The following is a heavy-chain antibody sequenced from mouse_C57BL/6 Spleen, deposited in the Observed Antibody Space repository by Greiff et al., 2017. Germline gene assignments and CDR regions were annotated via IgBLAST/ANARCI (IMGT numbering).Heavy chain of an antibody. J-gene: IGHJ4*01. CDR1: GFTFSSYA. CDR2: ISDGGSYT. D-gene: IGHD2-5*01. V-gene: IGHV5-4*01. Sequence: EVMLVESGGGLVKPGGSLKLSCAASGFTFSSYAMSWVRQTPEKRLEWVATISDGGSYTYYPDNVKGRFTISRDNAKNNLYLQMSHLKSEDTAMYYCARDYSNYKGTYYAMDYWGQGTSVTVSS. CDR3: ARDYSNYKGTYYAMDY.